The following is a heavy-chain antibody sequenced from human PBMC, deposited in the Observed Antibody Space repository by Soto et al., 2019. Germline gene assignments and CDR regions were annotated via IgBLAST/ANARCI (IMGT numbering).Heavy chain of an antibody. CDR1: GYTFTSYG. V-gene: IGHV1-18*01. CDR2: ISAYNGNT. CDR3: ARVTAAAGTPNKDY. Sequence: PPVKVSCKASGYTFTSYGISWVRQAPGQGLEWMGWISAYNGNTNYAQKLQGRVTMTTDTSTSTAYIELRSLRSDDTAVYYCARVTAAAGTPNKDYWGQGTLGTVSS. J-gene: IGHJ4*02. D-gene: IGHD6-13*01.